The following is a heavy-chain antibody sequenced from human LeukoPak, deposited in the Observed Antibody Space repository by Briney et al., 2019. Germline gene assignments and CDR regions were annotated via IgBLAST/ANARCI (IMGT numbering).Heavy chain of an antibody. J-gene: IGHJ6*03. D-gene: IGHD2-2*01. V-gene: IGHV4-59*01. CDR3: ARDSSPAALPYMDA. CDR2: IDDSGNT. CDR1: GGSMKRSY. Sequence: PSETLSLTCLVSGGSMKRSYWTWIRQAPGKGLEWIGNIDDSGNTNYSPSLKSRVTISLDTSKNQFSLRVTSVTAADRALYFCARDSSPAALPYMDAWGKGPRSLSR.